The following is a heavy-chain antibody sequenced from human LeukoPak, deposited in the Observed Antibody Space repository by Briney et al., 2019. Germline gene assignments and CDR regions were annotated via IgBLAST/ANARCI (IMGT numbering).Heavy chain of an antibody. CDR3: ARASVWGSYRGGAFDY. D-gene: IGHD3-16*02. CDR2: IIPIFGTA. CDR1: GFTVSSNY. Sequence: GGSLRLSCAASGFTVSSNYMSWVRQAPGQGLEWMGGIIPIFGTANYAQKFQGRVTITADESTSTAYMELSSLRSEDTAVYYCARASVWGSYRGGAFDYWGQGTLVTVSP. V-gene: IGHV1-69*01. J-gene: IGHJ4*02.